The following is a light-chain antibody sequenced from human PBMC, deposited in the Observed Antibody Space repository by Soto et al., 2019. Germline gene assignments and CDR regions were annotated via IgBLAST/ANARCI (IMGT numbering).Light chain of an antibody. CDR3: MERSNWPFT. Sequence: EIVLTQSPATLSLSPGERATLSCRASQSVNTYLAWYQQKPGQTPRLLLYDASNRAPAIPARFSGFGSGTDFALTISSLEPEDFAVYYCMERSNWPFTLGPGTKVDI. V-gene: IGKV3-11*01. CDR1: QSVNTY. J-gene: IGKJ3*01. CDR2: DAS.